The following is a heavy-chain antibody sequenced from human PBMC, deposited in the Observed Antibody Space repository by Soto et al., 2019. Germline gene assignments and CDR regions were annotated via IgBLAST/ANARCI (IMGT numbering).Heavy chain of an antibody. Sequence: QVQLQESGPGLVKPSGTLSLTCAVSGGSISSSNWWSWVRQPPGKGLEWIGEIYHSGSTNYNSSLKSRVTISVDKSKNQFSLKLSSVTAADTAVYYCARDQGYKGFGEALAFDIWGQGTMVTVSS. CDR1: GGSISSSNW. CDR2: IYHSGST. V-gene: IGHV4-4*02. CDR3: ARDQGYKGFGEALAFDI. D-gene: IGHD3-10*01. J-gene: IGHJ3*02.